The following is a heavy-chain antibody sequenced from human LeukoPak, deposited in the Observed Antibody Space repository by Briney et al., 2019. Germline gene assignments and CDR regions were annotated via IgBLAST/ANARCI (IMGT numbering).Heavy chain of an antibody. D-gene: IGHD6-6*01. CDR2: ISSSSSYI. V-gene: IGHV3-21*06. Sequence: PGGSLRLSCAASGFTFSSYSMNWVRQAPGKGLEWVSSISSSSSYIYYADSVKDRFTISRDNAKNSLYLQMNSLRAEDTAVYYCARELISTPSVLLPDYWGQGTLVAVSS. CDR1: GFTFSSYS. CDR3: ARELISTPSVLLPDY. J-gene: IGHJ4*02.